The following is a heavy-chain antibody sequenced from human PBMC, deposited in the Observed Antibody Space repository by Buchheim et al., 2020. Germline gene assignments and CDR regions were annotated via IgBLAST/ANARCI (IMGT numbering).Heavy chain of an antibody. D-gene: IGHD2-15*01. V-gene: IGHV3-11*05. CDR1: GFTFSDYY. J-gene: IGHJ5*02. CDR3: AIDRCSGGRCNGNWFDP. Sequence: QVQLVESGGGLVKSGGSLRLSCAASGFTFSDYYMNWIRQAPGKGLEWVSYISSSSSYTNYADSVKGRFTISRDNAKNSLYLQMNSLRAEDTAVYYCAIDRCSGGRCNGNWFDPWGQGTL. CDR2: ISSSSSYT.